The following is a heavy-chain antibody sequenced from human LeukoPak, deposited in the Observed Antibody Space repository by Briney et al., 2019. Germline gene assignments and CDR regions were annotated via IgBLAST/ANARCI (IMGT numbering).Heavy chain of an antibody. Sequence: ASVTVSCKASGYTFTSYDINWVRQATGQGLEWMGWMNPNSGNTGYAQKFQGRVTMTRNTSISTAYMELSSLRSEDTAVYYCASSLNTAMVRAIDYWGQGTLVTVSS. J-gene: IGHJ4*02. CDR2: MNPNSGNT. V-gene: IGHV1-8*01. CDR3: ASSLNTAMVRAIDY. D-gene: IGHD5-18*01. CDR1: GYTFTSYD.